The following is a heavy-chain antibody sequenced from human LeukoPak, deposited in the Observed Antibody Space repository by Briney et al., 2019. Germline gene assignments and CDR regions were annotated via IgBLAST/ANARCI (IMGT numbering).Heavy chain of an antibody. CDR1: GGSISSYY. Sequence: PSETLSLTCTVSGGSISSYYWSWIRQPPGKGLEWIGYIYYSGSTNYNPSLKSRVTISVDTSKNQFSLKLSSVTAADTAVYYCARRPSAPPSWYYYDSSGYHRPKNDAFDIWGQGTMVTVSS. CDR2: IYYSGST. CDR3: ARRPSAPPSWYYYDSSGYHRPKNDAFDI. V-gene: IGHV4-59*08. J-gene: IGHJ3*02. D-gene: IGHD3-22*01.